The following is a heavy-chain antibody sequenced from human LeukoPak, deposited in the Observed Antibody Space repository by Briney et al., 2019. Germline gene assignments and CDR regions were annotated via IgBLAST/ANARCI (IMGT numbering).Heavy chain of an antibody. D-gene: IGHD2-2*01. CDR3: ARRVGIAVVVPAASYYFDY. CDR2: ISAYNGNT. V-gene: IGHV1-18*01. Sequence: GASVKVSCKTSGYTFTNYDIYWVRQAPGQGLEWMGWISAYNGNTNYAQKLQGRVTMTTDTSTSTAYMELRSLRSDDTAVYYCARRVGIAVVVPAASYYFDYWGQGTLVTVSS. CDR1: GYTFTNYD. J-gene: IGHJ4*02.